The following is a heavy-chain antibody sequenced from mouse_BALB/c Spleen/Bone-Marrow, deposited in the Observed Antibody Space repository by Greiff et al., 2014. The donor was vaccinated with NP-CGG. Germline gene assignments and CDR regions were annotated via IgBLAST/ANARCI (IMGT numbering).Heavy chain of an antibody. J-gene: IGHJ3*01. CDR1: GYTFTSYW. Sequence: LQESRAELARPGASVKLSCKASGYTFTSYWMQWVKQRPGQGLEWIGAIYPGDGDTRYTQKFKGKATLTADKSSSTAYMQLSSLASEDSAVYYCARGDYDYDDWFAYWGQGTLVTVSA. CDR3: ARGDYDYDDWFAY. CDR2: IYPGDGDT. V-gene: IGHV1-87*01. D-gene: IGHD2-4*01.